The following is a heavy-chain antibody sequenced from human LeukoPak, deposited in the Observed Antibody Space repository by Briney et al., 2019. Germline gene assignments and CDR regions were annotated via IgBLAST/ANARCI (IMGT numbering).Heavy chain of an antibody. D-gene: IGHD3-22*01. CDR3: ASALGYHDSSGYYSYYFDY. J-gene: IGHJ4*02. V-gene: IGHV1-69*05. Sequence: SVKVSCKASGGTFSSYAISWVRQAPGQGLEWMGRIIPIFGTANYAQKFQGRVTITTDESTSTAYMELSSLRSEDTAVYYCASALGYHDSSGYYSYYFDYWGQGTLVTVSS. CDR2: IIPIFGTA. CDR1: GGTFSSYA.